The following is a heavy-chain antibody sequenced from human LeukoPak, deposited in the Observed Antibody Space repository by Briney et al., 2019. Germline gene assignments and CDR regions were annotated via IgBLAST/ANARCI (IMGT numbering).Heavy chain of an antibody. CDR3: ARDLYDSSGYYSH. CDR1: GFTFSSYA. J-gene: IGHJ4*02. CDR2: ISYDGSNK. D-gene: IGHD3-22*01. V-gene: IGHV3-30*01. Sequence: GGSLSLSCAASGFTFSSYAMHWVRQAPGKGLEWVAVISYDGSNKYYADSVKGRFTISRDNSKNTLYLQMNSLRAEDTAVYYCARDLYDSSGYYSHWGQGTLVTVSS.